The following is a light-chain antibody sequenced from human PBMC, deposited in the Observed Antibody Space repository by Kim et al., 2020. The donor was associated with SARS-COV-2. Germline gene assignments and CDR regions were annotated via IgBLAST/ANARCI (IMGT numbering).Light chain of an antibody. J-gene: IGLJ2*01. V-gene: IGLV1-47*02. CDR2: GDN. Sequence: GQRVIISCSGSSSNIGSNYVYWYQQFPGTAPKFLFYGDNERPSGVSDRFSGSKSGTSASLAISGLRSEDEADYYCAVWDDSLSSPVFGGGTQLTVL. CDR3: AVWDDSLSSPV. CDR1: SSNIGSNY.